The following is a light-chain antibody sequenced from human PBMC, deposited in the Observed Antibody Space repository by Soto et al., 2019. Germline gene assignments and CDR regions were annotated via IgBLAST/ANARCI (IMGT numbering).Light chain of an antibody. V-gene: IGKV1-16*02. J-gene: IGKJ2*01. Sequence: DIQMTQSPSALTAAVGDSVTITCRASQVMHTYVAWFQQKPGNAPKSLIYAASSLHSGVPSKFSGSGSGTDFTLSISSLQPEDFATYYCQQYDSFPYTFGQGTKLEIK. CDR2: AAS. CDR3: QQYDSFPYT. CDR1: QVMHTY.